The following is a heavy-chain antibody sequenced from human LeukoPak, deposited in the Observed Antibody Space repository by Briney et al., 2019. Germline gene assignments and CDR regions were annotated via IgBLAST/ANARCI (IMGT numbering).Heavy chain of an antibody. CDR3: ARVGDEVAYTRGYLDY. D-gene: IGHD3-16*01. CDR1: GFTVSSHD. Sequence: GGFLRLSCAASGFTVSSHDMSWVRQAPGKGLEWVSVIYMGGNTFYADSVKGRFTISRHTSKNTLYLQMNSLRAEDTAVYYCARVGDEVAYTRGYLDYWGQGTLVTVSS. CDR2: IYMGGNT. J-gene: IGHJ4*02. V-gene: IGHV3-53*04.